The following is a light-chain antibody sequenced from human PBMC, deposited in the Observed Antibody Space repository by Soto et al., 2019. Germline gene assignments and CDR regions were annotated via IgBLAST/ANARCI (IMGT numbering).Light chain of an antibody. J-gene: IGLJ2*01. CDR1: SGHSNYA. CDR3: QTGGSGIVV. Sequence: QLVLTQSPSASASLGASVKLTCTLSSGHSNYAIAWHQQQSEKGPRYLMKLNSDGSHSKGDGIPDRVSGSSSGAERYLTISSLQSEDEADYYCQTGGSGIVVFGGGTKVTVL. V-gene: IGLV4-69*01. CDR2: LNSDGSH.